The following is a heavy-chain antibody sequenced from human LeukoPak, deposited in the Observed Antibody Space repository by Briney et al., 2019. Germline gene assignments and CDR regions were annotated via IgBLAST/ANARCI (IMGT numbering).Heavy chain of an antibody. CDR3: ARDRSYGVSYYFDY. D-gene: IGHD5-18*01. CDR1: GDSFTSHY. V-gene: IGHV4-59*11. Sequence: SETLSLTCTVSGDSFTSHYWTWVRQSPGRGLEWIGYVSYIGSTNYNPSLKSRVTISVDTSKNQFSLKLSSVTAADTAVYYCARDRSYGVSYYFDYWGQGTLVTVSS. J-gene: IGHJ4*02. CDR2: VSYIGST.